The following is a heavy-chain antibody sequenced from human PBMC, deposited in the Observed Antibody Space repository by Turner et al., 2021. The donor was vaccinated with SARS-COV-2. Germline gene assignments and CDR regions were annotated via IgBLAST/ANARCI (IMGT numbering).Heavy chain of an antibody. CDR3: AREGTISVAAGAFDI. CDR1: GFTFSNYG. D-gene: IGHD6-19*01. J-gene: IGHJ3*02. CDR2: IWYDGSNK. V-gene: IGHV3-33*01. Sequence: QMQLVESGGGVVQPGRSLRLSCAASGFTFSNYGMHWVRQAPDKGLEWVAVIWYDGSNKYYADSVKGRFTISRDNSKNTLYLQMNSLRAEDTAVYYCAREGTISVAAGAFDIWGQGTMVTVSS.